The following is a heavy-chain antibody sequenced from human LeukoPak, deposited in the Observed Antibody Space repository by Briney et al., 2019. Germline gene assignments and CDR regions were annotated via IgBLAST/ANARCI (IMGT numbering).Heavy chain of an antibody. CDR3: ARVGLPKFDY. Sequence: SETLSLTCAVYGGSFSGYDWSWIRQPPGKGLEWIGEINHSGSTNYNPSLKSRVTISVDTSKNQFSLKLSSVTAADTAVYYCARVGLPKFDYWGQGTLVTVSS. V-gene: IGHV4-34*01. CDR1: GGSFSGYD. D-gene: IGHD3-10*01. CDR2: INHSGST. J-gene: IGHJ4*02.